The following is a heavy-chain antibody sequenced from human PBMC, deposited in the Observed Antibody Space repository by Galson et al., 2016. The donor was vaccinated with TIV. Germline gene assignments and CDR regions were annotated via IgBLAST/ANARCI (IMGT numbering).Heavy chain of an antibody. V-gene: IGHV3-49*04. D-gene: IGHD2-15*01. CDR3: SRGPIQMQPQGGYYFDS. J-gene: IGHJ4*02. CDR1: GFNFRDFV. CDR2: IRSEAYGGSP. Sequence: SLRLSCATSGFNFRDFVISWVRQAPGKGLEWVAYIRSEAYGGSPEYAASARGRFTVSRDDSASIAYLDLNSLKDEDTAGYFCSRGPIQMQPQGGYYFDSLGQGTPVTVSS.